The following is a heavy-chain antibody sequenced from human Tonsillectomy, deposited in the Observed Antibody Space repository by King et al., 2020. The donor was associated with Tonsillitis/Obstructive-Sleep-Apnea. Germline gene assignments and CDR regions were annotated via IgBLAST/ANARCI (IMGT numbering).Heavy chain of an antibody. D-gene: IGHD5-18*01. CDR2: IYPGDSDT. CDR3: ARRDGGYSYGYGFDY. Sequence: QLVQSGAEVKKPGESLKISCKGSGYSFINYWIGWVRQMPGKGLEWMGIIYPGDSDTRYSPSFQGQVTISAAQPISTAYLQWSSLKASDTAIYYCARRDGGYSYGYGFDYWGQGTLVTVSS. CDR1: GYSFINYW. J-gene: IGHJ4*02. V-gene: IGHV5-51*01.